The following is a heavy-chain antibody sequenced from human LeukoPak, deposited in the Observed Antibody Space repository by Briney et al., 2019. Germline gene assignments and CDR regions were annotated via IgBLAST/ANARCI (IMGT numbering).Heavy chain of an antibody. CDR2: ISSSSSYI. Sequence: GGSLRLSCAVSGFTFSSHSMNWVRQAPGKGLEWVSSISSSSSYIYHADSGKGRFTLPRDNAKNSLYLQMNSLRAEDTAVYYCARVPAAYRTYYYYYYMDVWGKGTTVTVSS. D-gene: IGHD2-2*01. J-gene: IGHJ6*03. CDR3: ARVPAAYRTYYYYYYMDV. CDR1: GFTFSSHS. V-gene: IGHV3-21*01.